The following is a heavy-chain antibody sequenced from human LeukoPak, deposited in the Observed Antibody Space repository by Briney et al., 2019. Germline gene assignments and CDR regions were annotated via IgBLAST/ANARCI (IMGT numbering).Heavy chain of an antibody. CDR3: ARRYCSSTSCSPFDY. CDR2: ISSDGDNT. J-gene: IGHJ4*02. V-gene: IGHV3-64*02. CDR1: GFTFSSYA. D-gene: IGHD2-2*01. Sequence: GGSLRLSCAASGFTFSSYAMSWVRQAPGKGLEYVSAISSDGDNTYYADSVKGRFTISRDNSKNTLYLQMGSLRTEDMAVYYCARRYCSSTSCSPFDYWGQGTLVTVSS.